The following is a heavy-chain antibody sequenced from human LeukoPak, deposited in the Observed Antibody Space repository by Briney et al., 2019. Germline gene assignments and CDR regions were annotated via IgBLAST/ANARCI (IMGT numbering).Heavy chain of an antibody. Sequence: GGSLRLSSAASGFTFSSYSMNWVRQAPGKGLEWVSSISSSSSYIYYADSVKGRFTISRDNAKNSLYLQMNSLRAEDTAVYYCARGRVPNWFDPWGQGTLVTVSS. V-gene: IGHV3-21*01. CDR2: ISSSSSYI. J-gene: IGHJ5*02. CDR3: ARGRVPNWFDP. CDR1: GFTFSSYS.